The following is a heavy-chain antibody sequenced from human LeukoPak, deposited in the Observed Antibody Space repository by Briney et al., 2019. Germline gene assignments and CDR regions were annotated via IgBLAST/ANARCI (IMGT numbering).Heavy chain of an antibody. CDR2: INPSSGGT. V-gene: IGHV1-2*06. CDR3: AREDSGSYSGIDY. J-gene: IGHJ4*02. Sequence: GASVKVSCKASRYTFTGYYIHWVRQAPGQGLEWMGRINPSSGGTNYAQKFQGRVTMTRDTSMSTAYMELSRLRSDDTAVYYCAREDSGSYSGIDYWGQGTLVTVSS. CDR1: RYTFTGYY. D-gene: IGHD1-26*01.